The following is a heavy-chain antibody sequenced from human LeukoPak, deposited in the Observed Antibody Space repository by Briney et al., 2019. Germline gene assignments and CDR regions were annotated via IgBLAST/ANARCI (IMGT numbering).Heavy chain of an antibody. D-gene: IGHD2-15*01. Sequence: SETLSLTCTVSGGSISSGGYYWSWIRQHPGKGLEWIGCIYYSGSTYYNPSLKSRVTISVDTSKNQFSLKLSSVTAADTAVYYCARDSDSSFDYWGQGTLVTVSS. CDR1: GGSISSGGYY. CDR3: ARDSDSSFDY. J-gene: IGHJ4*02. V-gene: IGHV4-31*03. CDR2: IYYSGST.